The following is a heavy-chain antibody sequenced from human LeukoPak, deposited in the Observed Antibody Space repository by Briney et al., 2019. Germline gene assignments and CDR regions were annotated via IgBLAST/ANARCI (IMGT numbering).Heavy chain of an antibody. CDR3: ARGEQSSTLDY. CDR1: GFTFSSYS. V-gene: IGHV3-48*04. CDR2: ISSSRPTT. D-gene: IGHD6-13*01. J-gene: IGHJ4*02. Sequence: GGSLRLSCVASGFTFSSYSMNWVRQAPGKGLERISYISSSRPTTYYADSVKGRFTIFRDNAKNSLYLQMNSLRAEDTAVYYCARGEQSSTLDYWGQGTLVTVSS.